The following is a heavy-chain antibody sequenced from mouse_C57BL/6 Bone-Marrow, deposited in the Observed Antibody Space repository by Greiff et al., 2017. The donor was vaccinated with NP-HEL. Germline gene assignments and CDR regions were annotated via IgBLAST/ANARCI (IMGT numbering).Heavy chain of an antibody. V-gene: IGHV1-22*01. D-gene: IGHD2-3*01. Sequence: EVQLQQSGPELVKPGASVKMSCKASGYTFTDYNMHWVKQSHGKGLEWIGYINPNNGGTSYNQKFKGKATLTVNKSSSTAYMELRSLTSEDSAVYYGERSGLLRYFDVWGTGTTVTVAS. J-gene: IGHJ1*03. CDR2: INPNNGGT. CDR3: ERSGLLRYFDV. CDR1: GYTFTDYN.